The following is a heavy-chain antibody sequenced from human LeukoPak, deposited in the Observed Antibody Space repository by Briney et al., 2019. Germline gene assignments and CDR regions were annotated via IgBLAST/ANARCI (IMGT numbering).Heavy chain of an antibody. CDR1: GFTFSSYW. D-gene: IGHD2-15*01. J-gene: IGHJ5*02. V-gene: IGHV3-7*04. Sequence: GGSLRLSCAASGFTFSSYWRSWVRQAPGKGLEWVANIKQDGSEKYYVDSVKGRFTISRDNAKNSLYLQMNSLRAEDTAVYYCARARVAAAISWFDPWGQGTLVTVSS. CDR2: IKQDGSEK. CDR3: ARARVAAAISWFDP.